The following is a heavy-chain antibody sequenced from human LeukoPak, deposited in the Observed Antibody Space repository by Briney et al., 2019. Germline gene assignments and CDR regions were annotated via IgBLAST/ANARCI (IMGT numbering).Heavy chain of an antibody. CDR2: IYHSGSP. CDR1: GGSISSNNW. D-gene: IGHD4-17*01. J-gene: IGHJ4*02. CDR3: ARPHGDYGSVGY. V-gene: IGHV4-4*02. Sequence: SGTLSLTCAVSGGSISSNNWWGWVRQPPGKGLEWIGEIYHSGSPNYNPSLKSRVTISVDKSRNHFSLNLSSVTAADTAVYYCARPHGDYGSVGYWGQGTLVTVSS.